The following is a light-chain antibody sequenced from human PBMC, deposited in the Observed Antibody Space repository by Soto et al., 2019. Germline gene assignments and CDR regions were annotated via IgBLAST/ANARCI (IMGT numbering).Light chain of an antibody. Sequence: VLTQSPATLSLSPGESATLSCRASQNVGNNLAWYQQKSGQAPRLLIYAASDRATGVPARFSGGMPGTDFTHTISSLEPEDFATYFCQQRSRWPRGTFGRGTKVEMK. V-gene: IGKV3-11*01. J-gene: IGKJ2*02. CDR3: QQRSRWPRGT. CDR1: QNVGNN. CDR2: AAS.